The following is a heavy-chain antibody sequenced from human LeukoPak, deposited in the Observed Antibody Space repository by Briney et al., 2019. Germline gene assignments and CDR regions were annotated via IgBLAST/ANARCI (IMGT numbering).Heavy chain of an antibody. CDR3: AREDTAMVRYFDY. D-gene: IGHD5-18*01. V-gene: IGHV3-11*04. CDR1: GFTFSDYY. CDR2: ISSSGSTI. J-gene: IGHJ4*02. Sequence: GGSLRLSCAASGFTFSDYYMSWIRQAPGKGPEWVSYISSSGSTIYYADSVKGRFTISRDNAKNSLYLQMNSLRAEDTAVYYCAREDTAMVRYFDYWGQGTLVTVSS.